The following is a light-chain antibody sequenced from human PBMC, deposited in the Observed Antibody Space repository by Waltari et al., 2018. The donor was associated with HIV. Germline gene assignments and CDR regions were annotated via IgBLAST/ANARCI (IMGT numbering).Light chain of an antibody. CDR2: GSF. V-gene: IGKV3-15*01. CDR3: HHYNKWPGT. CDR1: QSVSSN. Sequence: EIVMTQSPATLSVSPGERATHSCRASQSVSSNLAWHQQIPGQAPRLLIYGSFTRATGFPATFSVSGSGSEFTLTISSLQSEYVAFYYCHHYNKWPGTFGQGTKVEIK. J-gene: IGKJ1*01.